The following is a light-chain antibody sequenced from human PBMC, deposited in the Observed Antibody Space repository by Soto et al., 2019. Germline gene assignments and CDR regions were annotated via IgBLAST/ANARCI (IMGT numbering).Light chain of an antibody. CDR2: AAS. CDR1: QGISNY. CDR3: QKYNNAPRT. J-gene: IGKJ1*01. Sequence: EIQMTQSPSSLSASVGDTVTLTCRASQGISNYLAWYQQKPGQVPNLLIYAASTLHSGVPSRFSGSGSGTDFTLTISSLRHEDVATYYCQKYNNAPRTFGQGTKVEI. V-gene: IGKV1-27*01.